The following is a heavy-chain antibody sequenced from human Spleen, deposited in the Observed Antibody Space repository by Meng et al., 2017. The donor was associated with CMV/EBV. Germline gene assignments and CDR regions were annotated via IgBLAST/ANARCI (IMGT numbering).Heavy chain of an antibody. CDR2: ISGSGGST. D-gene: IGHD1-1*01. CDR3: AKPPGGETGSPYYYYGMDV. V-gene: IGHV3-23*01. CDR1: GFTFNSFG. Sequence: GGSLRLSCAASGFTFNSFGMHWVRQAPGKGLEWVSAISGSGGSTYYADSVKGRFTISRDNSKNTLYLQMNSLRAEDTAVYYCAKPPGGETGSPYYYYGMDVWGQGTTVTVSS. J-gene: IGHJ6*02.